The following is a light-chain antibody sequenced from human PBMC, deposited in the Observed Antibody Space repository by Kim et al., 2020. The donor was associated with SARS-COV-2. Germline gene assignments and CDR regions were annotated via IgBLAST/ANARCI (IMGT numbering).Light chain of an antibody. CDR2: GAS. V-gene: IGKV1-16*01. CDR3: QQYDTYPLT. CDR1: QGISTY. J-gene: IGKJ4*01. Sequence: SSVGDSVTITCRASQGISTYLAWFQQKPGEGPQSLIYGASSLQSGVPSRFSGSGSGTDFTLTISSLQPEDLATYYCQQYDTYPLTFGGGTKVDIK.